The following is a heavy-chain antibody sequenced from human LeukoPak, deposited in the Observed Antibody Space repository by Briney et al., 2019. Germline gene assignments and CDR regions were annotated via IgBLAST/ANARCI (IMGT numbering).Heavy chain of an antibody. CDR3: AKDIGPTKYSSGWYYGFDY. J-gene: IGHJ4*02. CDR2: ISWNSGSI. CDR1: GFTFNSYA. V-gene: IGHV3-9*01. Sequence: GGSLRLSCAASGFTFNSYAMSWVRQAPGKGLEWVSGISWNSGSIGYADSVKGRFTISRDNAKNSLYLQMNSLRAEDTALYYCAKDIGPTKYSSGWYYGFDYWGQGTLVTVSS. D-gene: IGHD6-19*01.